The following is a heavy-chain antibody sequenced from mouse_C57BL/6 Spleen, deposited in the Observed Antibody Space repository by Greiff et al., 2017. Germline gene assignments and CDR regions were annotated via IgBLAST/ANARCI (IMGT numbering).Heavy chain of an antibody. Sequence: QVQLQQSGPELVKTGASVTISCTASGYTFTDSYLNWVKQRPGQGLAWIGWFFPGFVRTYYNEKFKGKATLTVDKSSSTAYMLLSSLTSEDSAVYFCARGTTGAPMDYWGQGTSVTVSS. CDR3: ARGTTGAPMDY. CDR2: FFPGFVRT. CDR1: GYTFTDSY. D-gene: IGHD2-12*01. V-gene: IGHV1-75*01. J-gene: IGHJ4*01.